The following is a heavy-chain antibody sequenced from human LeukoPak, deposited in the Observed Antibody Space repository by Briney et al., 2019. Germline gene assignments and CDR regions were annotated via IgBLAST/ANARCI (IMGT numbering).Heavy chain of an antibody. V-gene: IGHV3-30*02. CDR1: GFTLSQYG. CDR3: AKSVPAIRGEIDY. CDR2: LRFDGGDQ. J-gene: IGHJ4*02. Sequence: PGGSLGLSCVASGFTLSQYGMHWVRQAPGKGLEWVAFLRFDGGDQSYADSVKGRFTISRDNSKNTLYLQMNSLRAEDTAVYYCAKSVPAIRGEIDYWGQGTLVTVSS. D-gene: IGHD3-10*01.